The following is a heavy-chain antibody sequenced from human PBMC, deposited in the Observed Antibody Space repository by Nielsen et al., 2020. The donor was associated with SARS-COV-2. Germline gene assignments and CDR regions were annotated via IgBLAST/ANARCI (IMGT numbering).Heavy chain of an antibody. CDR2: LSGNGGRT. V-gene: IGHV3-23*01. CDR1: GFTFSDYA. J-gene: IGHJ6*02. Sequence: GSLSLSCAASGFTFSDYAMAWVRQAPGKGLEWVSTLSGNGGRTYYADSVKGRFTISRDNSKNTLYLQMSSLRAEDTAIYYCARDDVEPRYCSGGDCHSTYYYYGMDVWDQGTTVTVSS. D-gene: IGHD2-15*01. CDR3: ARDDVEPRYCSGGDCHSTYYYYGMDV.